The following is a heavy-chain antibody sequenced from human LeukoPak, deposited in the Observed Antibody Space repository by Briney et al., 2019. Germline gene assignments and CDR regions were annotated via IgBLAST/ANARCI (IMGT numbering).Heavy chain of an antibody. D-gene: IGHD4-11*01. CDR1: GFTFSSYA. J-gene: IGHJ4*02. CDR2: ISGSGDST. CDR3: ARDPPTVTTLDIDY. Sequence: GGSLRLSCEASGFTFSSYAMSWVRQAPGKGLQWVSAISGSGDSTYCADSVKGRFTISRDNSKNTLYLQMNSLRAEDTAVYYCARDPPTVTTLDIDYWGQGNLVTVSS. V-gene: IGHV3-23*01.